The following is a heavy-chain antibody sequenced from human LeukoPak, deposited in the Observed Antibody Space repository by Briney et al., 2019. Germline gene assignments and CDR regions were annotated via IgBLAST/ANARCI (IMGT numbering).Heavy chain of an antibody. CDR2: ISSSSSYT. CDR3: ARRMVRGVIIPLGVDY. J-gene: IGHJ4*02. D-gene: IGHD3-10*01. CDR1: GFTFSDYY. Sequence: GGSLRLSCAASGFTFSDYYMSWIRQAAGKGLEWVSYISSSSSYTNYADSVKGRFTISRDNAMNSLYLQMNSLRAEDTAVYYCARRMVRGVIIPLGVDYWGQGTLVTVSS. V-gene: IGHV3-11*03.